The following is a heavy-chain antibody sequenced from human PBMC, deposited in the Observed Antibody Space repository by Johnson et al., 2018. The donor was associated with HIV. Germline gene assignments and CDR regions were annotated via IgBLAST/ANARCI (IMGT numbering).Heavy chain of an antibody. V-gene: IGHV3-13*01. J-gene: IGHJ3*02. CDR1: GFTFSSYD. Sequence: VQMVESGGGLVQPGGSLRLSCAASGFTFSSYDMHWVRQATGKGLEWVSALATAGDTYSPVSVKGRFTISRENAKNSLYLQMNSLRAGDTAVYYCARGDCSSTSCYGDAFDIWGQGTMVTVSS. CDR3: ARGDCSSTSCYGDAFDI. D-gene: IGHD2-2*01. CDR2: LATAGDT.